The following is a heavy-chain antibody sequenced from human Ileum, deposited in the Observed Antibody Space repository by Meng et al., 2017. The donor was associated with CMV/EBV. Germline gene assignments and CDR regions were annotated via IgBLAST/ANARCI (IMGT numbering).Heavy chain of an antibody. CDR2: IRRKIDGETT. CDR1: GFTFSDAW. J-gene: IGHJ4*02. D-gene: IGHD3-22*01. V-gene: IGHV3-15*01. Sequence: GGSLRLSCAASGFTFSDAWMNWVRQAPGKGLEWVGLIRRKIDGETTDYAAPVKGRFTMSRDDSKNTLYLQMNSLETEDTAVYYCTTDLPSSSGYSNDNWGQGTLVTVS. CDR3: TTDLPSSSGYSNDN.